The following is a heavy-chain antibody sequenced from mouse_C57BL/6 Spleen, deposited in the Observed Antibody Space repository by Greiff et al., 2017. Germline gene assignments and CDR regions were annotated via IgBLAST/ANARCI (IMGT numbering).Heavy chain of an antibody. Sequence: VQLQQPGAELVKPGASVKMSCKASGYTFTSYWITWVKQRPGQGLEWIGDIYPGSGSTNYNEKFKSKATLTVDTSSSTAYMQLSSLTSEDSAVYYCARKEVYDGYPGDYWGQGTSVTVSS. V-gene: IGHV1-55*01. CDR3: ARKEVYDGYPGDY. CDR1: GYTFTSYW. J-gene: IGHJ4*01. D-gene: IGHD2-3*01. CDR2: IYPGSGST.